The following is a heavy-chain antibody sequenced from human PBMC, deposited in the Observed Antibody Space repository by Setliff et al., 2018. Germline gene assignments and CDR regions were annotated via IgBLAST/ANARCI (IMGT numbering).Heavy chain of an antibody. CDR3: AKKPAVSLTEAVRRSYYDYALDV. J-gene: IGHJ6*02. CDR2: ISGHNGKT. Sequence: ASVKVSCKASGFTFTYFGISWVRLAPGQGLEWMGWISGHNGKTMYAQKFQDRVVMTTDTDTGTAYMELRSLRFDDSVIYYCAKKPAVSLTEAVRRSYYDYALDVWGQGTTVTVSS. CDR1: GFTFTYFG. V-gene: IGHV1-18*01. D-gene: IGHD3-10*01.